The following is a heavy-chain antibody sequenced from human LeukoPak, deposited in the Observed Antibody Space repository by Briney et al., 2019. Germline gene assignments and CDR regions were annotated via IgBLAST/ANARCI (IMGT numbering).Heavy chain of an antibody. CDR1: GFTVSNNY. V-gene: IGHV3-66*01. CDR3: ARDAGHDPGYFDY. CDR2: IYSGGST. J-gene: IGHJ4*02. Sequence: GGSLRLSCAASGFTVSNNYMSWVRQAPGRGLEWVSLIYSGGSTYHADTVSGRFTISRENSKNTLYLQMNSLRAEDMAVYFCARDAGHDPGYFDYWGQGTLVTVSS.